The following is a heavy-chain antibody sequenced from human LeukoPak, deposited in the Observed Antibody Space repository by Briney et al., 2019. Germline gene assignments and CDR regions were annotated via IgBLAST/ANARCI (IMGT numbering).Heavy chain of an antibody. J-gene: IGHJ4*02. CDR1: GFTVSTNY. CDR3: ASGGEYSSSSGYGHDY. D-gene: IGHD6-6*01. V-gene: IGHV3-66*01. CDR2: IYSGGDT. Sequence: GGSLRLSCAASGFTVSTNYMSWVRQAPGKGLDCVSVIYSGGDTYYADSVKGRFTISRDNSKNTLYLQMNSLRAEDTAVYYCASGGEYSSSSGYGHDYWGRGTLVTVSS.